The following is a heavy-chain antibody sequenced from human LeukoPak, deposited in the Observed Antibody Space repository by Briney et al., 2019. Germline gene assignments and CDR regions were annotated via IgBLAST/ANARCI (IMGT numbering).Heavy chain of an antibody. CDR3: ARTKWREGGRGLRGAFDI. J-gene: IGHJ3*02. CDR1: GGSISSYY. CDR2: INHSGST. V-gene: IGHV4-34*01. D-gene: IGHD5/OR15-5a*01. Sequence: SETLSLTCTVSGGSISSYYWSWIRQPPGKGLEWIGEINHSGSTNYNPSLKSRVTISVDTSKNQFSLKLSSVTAADTAVYYCARTKWREGGRGLRGAFDIWGQGTMVTVSS.